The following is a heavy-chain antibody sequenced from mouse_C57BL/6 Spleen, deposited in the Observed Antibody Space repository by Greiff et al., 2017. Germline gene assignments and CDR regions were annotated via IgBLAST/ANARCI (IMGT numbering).Heavy chain of an antibody. CDR1: GYAFSSYW. CDR3: AGGGTVVATDWYFDV. V-gene: IGHV1-80*01. D-gene: IGHD1-1*01. Sequence: VQLQESGAELVKPGASVKISCKASGYAFSSYWMNWVKQRPGKGLEWIGQIYPGDGDTNYNGKFQGKATLTADKSSSTAYMQLSSLTSEDSAVYFCAGGGTVVATDWYFDVWGTGTTVTVSS. CDR2: IYPGDGDT. J-gene: IGHJ1*03.